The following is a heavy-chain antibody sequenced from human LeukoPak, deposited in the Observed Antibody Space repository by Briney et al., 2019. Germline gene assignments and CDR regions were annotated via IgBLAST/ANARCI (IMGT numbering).Heavy chain of an antibody. D-gene: IGHD6-19*01. CDR3: ARVATYSSGWYYYYYMDV. J-gene: IGHJ6*03. V-gene: IGHV1-8*02. Sequence: ASVKVSCKASGYTFTSYGISWVRQATGQGLEWMGWMNPNSGNTGYAQKFQGRVTMTRNTSISTAYMELSSLRSEDTAVYYCARVATYSSGWYYYYYMDVWGKGTTVTISS. CDR2: MNPNSGNT. CDR1: GYTFTSYG.